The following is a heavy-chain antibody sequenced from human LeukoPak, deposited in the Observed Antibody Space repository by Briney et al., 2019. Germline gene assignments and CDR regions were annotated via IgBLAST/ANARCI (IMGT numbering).Heavy chain of an antibody. CDR2: VKHERNT. J-gene: IGHJ6*03. V-gene: IGHV4-34*01. Sequence: SETLSLTCAVDGESVSGNYWTWVRQPPGKGLGWIGEVKHERNTNYNPSLKSRVTMSVDTSKNQLSLKLSSVTAADTAVYYCARGRITMVWGVTIRQGPPEDYSYMDVCGKGTPVTASS. CDR3: ARGRITMVWGVTIRQGPPEDYSYMDV. D-gene: IGHD3-10*01. CDR1: GESVSGNY.